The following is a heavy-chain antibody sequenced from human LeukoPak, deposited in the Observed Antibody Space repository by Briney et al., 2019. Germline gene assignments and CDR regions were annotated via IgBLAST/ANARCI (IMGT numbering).Heavy chain of an antibody. Sequence: GGSLRLSCAASGFNLRNYWMHWVRQAPGKGLVWVSRINSDGSFTTYADSVKGRFTISRDNTKNTLYLQMNSLRAEDTAVYYCVRRDGYKPWDYNGMDVWGQGTTVTVSS. CDR2: INSDGSFT. J-gene: IGHJ6*02. V-gene: IGHV3-74*01. D-gene: IGHD5-24*01. CDR1: GFNLRNYW. CDR3: VRRDGYKPWDYNGMDV.